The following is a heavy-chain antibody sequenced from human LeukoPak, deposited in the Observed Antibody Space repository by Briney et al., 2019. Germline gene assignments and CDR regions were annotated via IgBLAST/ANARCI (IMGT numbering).Heavy chain of an antibody. V-gene: IGHV3-30-3*01. Sequence: GGSLRLSCAASGFTFSSYAMHWVRQAPGKGLEWVAVISYDGSNKYYADSVKGRFTISRDNSKNTLYPQMNSLRAEDTAVYYCARDQGYSSSWLPDAFDIWGQGTMVTVSS. CDR3: ARDQGYSSSWLPDAFDI. CDR1: GFTFSSYA. D-gene: IGHD6-13*01. J-gene: IGHJ3*02. CDR2: ISYDGSNK.